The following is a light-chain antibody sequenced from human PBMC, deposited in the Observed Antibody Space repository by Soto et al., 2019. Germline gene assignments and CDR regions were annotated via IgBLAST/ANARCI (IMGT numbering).Light chain of an antibody. CDR2: KVS. CDR3: QEYNSYS. Sequence: DIQMTQSPSTLSASVGDRVTITCRASQSIRDWFAWYQQKPGKAPKLLIYKVSNLESGDPSRFSGSRSGTEFTLPISSMQPDDFPTYYCQEYNSYSFGGGTELELK. V-gene: IGKV1-5*03. J-gene: IGKJ4*01. CDR1: QSIRDW.